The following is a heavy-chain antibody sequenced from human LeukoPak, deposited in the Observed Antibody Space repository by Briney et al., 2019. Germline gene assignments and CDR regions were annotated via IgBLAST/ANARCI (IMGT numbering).Heavy chain of an antibody. CDR1: GFTFDDYA. Sequence: GGSLRLSCAASGFTFDDYAMHWVRKAPGKGLEWVSGICWYSGSIGYAESVKGRFTISRDNAKSSLYLQMNSLRAEDTALYYCAKGSGSGSYYIGTFDYWGQGTLVTVSS. V-gene: IGHV3-9*01. D-gene: IGHD3-10*01. CDR3: AKGSGSGSYYIGTFDY. J-gene: IGHJ4*02. CDR2: ICWYSGSI.